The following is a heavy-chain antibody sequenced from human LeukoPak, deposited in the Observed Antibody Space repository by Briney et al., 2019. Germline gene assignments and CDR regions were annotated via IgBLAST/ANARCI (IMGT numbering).Heavy chain of an antibody. Sequence: SETLSLTCAVYGGSFSGYYWSWIRQPPGKGLEWIGEINHSGSTNYNPSLKSRVTISVDTSKNQFSLKLSSVTAADTAVYYCARGLGVAAASPYMDVWGKGTTVTVSS. CDR3: ARGLGVAAASPYMDV. D-gene: IGHD6-13*01. V-gene: IGHV4-34*01. J-gene: IGHJ6*03. CDR1: GGSFSGYY. CDR2: INHSGST.